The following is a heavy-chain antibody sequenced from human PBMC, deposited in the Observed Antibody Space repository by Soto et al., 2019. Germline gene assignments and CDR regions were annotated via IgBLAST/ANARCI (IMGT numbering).Heavy chain of an antibody. CDR3: ARAIGPTLFDY. J-gene: IGHJ4*02. V-gene: IGHV3-13*04. Sequence: GGSLRLSCSASGFTFSSSDMHWVRQGTGKGLVWVSAIGTTGDTYYAGSVKGRFTISRENAKNSLYLQMNSLRAGDTAIYFCARAIGPTLFDYWGQVTLVTVSS. CDR2: IGTTGDT. D-gene: IGHD3-22*01. CDR1: GFTFSSSD.